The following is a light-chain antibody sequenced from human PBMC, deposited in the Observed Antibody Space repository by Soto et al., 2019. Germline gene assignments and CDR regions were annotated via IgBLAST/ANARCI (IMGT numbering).Light chain of an antibody. CDR3: HQTYSPPDT. J-gene: IGKJ1*01. CDR1: QSIDTH. Sequence: DIRMTQSPSSLSASVGDRVTITCRASQSIDTHLNWYQQHPGKAPNALIYEASNLQSGVPSRCSGSGSGTDFTLTISGLQPDDSATYYCHQTYSPPDTFGQGTKVDIK. CDR2: EAS. V-gene: IGKV1-39*01.